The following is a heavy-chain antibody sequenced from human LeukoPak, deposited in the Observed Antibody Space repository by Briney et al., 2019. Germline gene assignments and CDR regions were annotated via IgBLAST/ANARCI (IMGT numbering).Heavy chain of an antibody. CDR2: INWNGGSA. D-gene: IGHD3-3*01. CDR3: ARAVYYDFWSGSPDDAFDI. J-gene: IGHJ3*02. Sequence: GGSLRLSCAVSGFTFDDHGMSWVRQAPGKGLEWVSGINWNGGSAGYADSVKGRFTISRDNAKNSLYLQMNSLRAEDTALYHCARAVYYDFWSGSPDDAFDIWGQGTMVTVSS. CDR1: GFTFDDHG. V-gene: IGHV3-20*01.